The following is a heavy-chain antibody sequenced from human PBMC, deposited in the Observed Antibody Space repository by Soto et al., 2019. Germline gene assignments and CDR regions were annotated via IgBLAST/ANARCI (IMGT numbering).Heavy chain of an antibody. V-gene: IGHV3-30*18. D-gene: IGHD6-13*01. Sequence: PGGSLRLSCAASGFTFSSYGMHWVRHAQGKGLEWVAVISYDGSNKYYADSVKGRFTISRDNSKNTLHLQMNSLRAEDTAVYYCAKDPSWRAAAVATYFDYWGQGNLVTVSS. J-gene: IGHJ4*02. CDR3: AKDPSWRAAAVATYFDY. CDR2: ISYDGSNK. CDR1: GFTFSSYG.